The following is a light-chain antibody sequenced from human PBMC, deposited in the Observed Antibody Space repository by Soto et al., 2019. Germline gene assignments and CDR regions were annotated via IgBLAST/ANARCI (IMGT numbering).Light chain of an antibody. Sequence: EIVLTQSPATLSLSPGDRATLSCRASQTVGSYLAWFRQTPGQAPRLLIYDTSIRAAGIPARFRGSGSGTDFTLAISSLEADYFAVYYCQQRSDWTPTFGQGTKVEIK. CDR2: DTS. V-gene: IGKV3-11*01. J-gene: IGKJ1*01. CDR1: QTVGSY. CDR3: QQRSDWTPT.